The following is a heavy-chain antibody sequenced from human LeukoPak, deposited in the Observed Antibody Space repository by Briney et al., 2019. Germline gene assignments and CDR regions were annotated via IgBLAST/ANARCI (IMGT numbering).Heavy chain of an antibody. D-gene: IGHD4/OR15-4a*01. CDR2: IRYDGSNK. CDR3: AKNSPPEDYLDAFDI. V-gene: IGHV3-30*02. CDR1: GFTFSSYG. J-gene: IGHJ3*02. Sequence: GGSLRLSCAASGFTFSSYGMHWVRQAPGKGLEWVAFIRYDGSNKYYADSVKGRFTISRDNSKNTLYLQMNSLRAEDTAVYYCAKNSPPEDYLDAFDIWGQGTMVTVSS.